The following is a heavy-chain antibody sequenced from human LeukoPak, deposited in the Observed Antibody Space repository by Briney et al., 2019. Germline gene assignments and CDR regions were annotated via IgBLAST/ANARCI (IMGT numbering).Heavy chain of an antibody. Sequence: PGGSLRLSCVASGFTLSSYSVNWDRQAPGKGLEWVSYISSSSSTIYYADSVKGRFTISRDNARDSLYLQMNSLRDEDTAVYYCARDFRLLSLSRSYGMDGWGQGTTVTVSS. CDR2: ISSSSSTI. CDR1: GFTLSSYS. D-gene: IGHD3-10*01. CDR3: ARDFRLLSLSRSYGMDG. V-gene: IGHV3-48*02. J-gene: IGHJ6*02.